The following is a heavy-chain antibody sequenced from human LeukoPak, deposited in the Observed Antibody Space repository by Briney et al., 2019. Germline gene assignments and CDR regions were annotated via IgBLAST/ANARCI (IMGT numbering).Heavy chain of an antibody. CDR1: GGSISSYY. CDR3: ARLSVVVIEAFDI. CDR2: IYYSGST. D-gene: IGHD3-22*01. Sequence: SETLSLTCTVSGGSISSYYWSWIRQPPGKGLEWIGYIYYSGSTNYNPSLKSRVTISVDTSKNQFSLKLSSVTAADTAVYYCARLSVVVIEAFDIWGQGTMVTVSS. V-gene: IGHV4-59*08. J-gene: IGHJ3*02.